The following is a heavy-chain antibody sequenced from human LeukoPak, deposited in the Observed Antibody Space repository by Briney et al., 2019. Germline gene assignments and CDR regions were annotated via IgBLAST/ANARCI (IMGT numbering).Heavy chain of an antibody. CDR1: GFTVSSNY. Sequence: PGGSLRLSCAASGFTVSSNYMSWVRQPPGKGLEWIGSIYYRGSTYYNPSLKSRITISVDTSKNQFSLRLSSVTAADTAVYYCARLWGDGYNLDYWGQGTLVTVSS. CDR3: ARLWGDGYNLDY. D-gene: IGHD5-24*01. V-gene: IGHV4-39*01. J-gene: IGHJ4*02. CDR2: IYYRGST.